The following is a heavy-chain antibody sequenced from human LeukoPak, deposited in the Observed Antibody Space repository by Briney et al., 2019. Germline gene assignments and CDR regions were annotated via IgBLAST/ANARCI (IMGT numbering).Heavy chain of an antibody. D-gene: IGHD2-15*01. CDR2: IKHRGRS. V-gene: IGHV4-38-2*02. CDR1: GSSISSDYY. Sequence: SETLSLTCSVSGSSISSDYYWGWVRQPPGKGLEWIGSIKHRGRSYYNPSLKSRVTISVDTSKNQFSLQLSSVTAADTAVYYCARVVGATSIDYWGQGILVTVSS. CDR3: ARVVGATSIDY. J-gene: IGHJ4*02.